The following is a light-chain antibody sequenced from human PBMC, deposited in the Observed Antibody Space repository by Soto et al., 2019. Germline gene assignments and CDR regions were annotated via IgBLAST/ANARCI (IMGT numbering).Light chain of an antibody. CDR2: GAS. CDR3: QQYNKWPPLT. CDR1: QSVSSN. Sequence: EVVMTQSPVTLSVSPGERATLSCRASQSVSSNLAWYQQKPGQPPRLLMYGASTRATGVPARFSGSGAGTEVTLTISSLQSEDFAVYYCQQYNKWPPLTFGGGTKVEIK. J-gene: IGKJ4*01. V-gene: IGKV3-15*01.